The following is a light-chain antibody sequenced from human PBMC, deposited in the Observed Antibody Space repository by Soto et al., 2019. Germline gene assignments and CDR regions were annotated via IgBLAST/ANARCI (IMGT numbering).Light chain of an antibody. V-gene: IGKV3D-20*01. CDR2: DAA. CDR1: QSLNTNF. Sequence: IVLTQSPATLSLSPGERATLSCGASQSLNTNFIAWYQKKCGLAPRLLIFDAAFRAPGIPDRFSGSGSGNAFSLTIRRLEPEDSEVYFCPHFADPPTFGGGTELESK. J-gene: IGKJ4*01. CDR3: PHFADPPT.